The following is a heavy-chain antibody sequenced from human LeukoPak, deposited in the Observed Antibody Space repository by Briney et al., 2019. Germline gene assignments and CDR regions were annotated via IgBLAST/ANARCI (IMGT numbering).Heavy chain of an antibody. J-gene: IGHJ4*02. D-gene: IGHD3-10*01. Sequence: AGGSLRLSCAASGFTFSSYGMHWVRQAPGKGLEWVAVIWYDGSNKYYADSVKGRFTISRDNSKNTLYLQMNSLRAEDTAVYYCARGTYYYGSGTHYYFDHWGQGTLVTVSS. CDR3: ARGTYYYGSGTHYYFDH. V-gene: IGHV3-33*01. CDR1: GFTFSSYG. CDR2: IWYDGSNK.